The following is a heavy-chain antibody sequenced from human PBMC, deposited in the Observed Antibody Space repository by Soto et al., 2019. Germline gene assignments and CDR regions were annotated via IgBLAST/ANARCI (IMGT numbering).Heavy chain of an antibody. CDR1: GGTFSSYS. CDR2: IIPILGIA. D-gene: IGHD4-4*01. Sequence: GASVKVSCKASGGTFSSYSISWVRQAPGQGLEWMGRIIPILGIANYAQKFQGRVTITADKSTSTAYMELSSLRSEDTAVYYCARSSNYVACMDVWGKGTTVTVSS. V-gene: IGHV1-69*02. J-gene: IGHJ6*03. CDR3: ARSSNYVACMDV.